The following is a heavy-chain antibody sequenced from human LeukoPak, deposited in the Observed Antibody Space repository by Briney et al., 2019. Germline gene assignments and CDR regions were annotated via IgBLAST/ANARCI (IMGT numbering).Heavy chain of an antibody. CDR3: ARDLRIAGPLDY. D-gene: IGHD6-13*01. Sequence: GASVKVSCKASGYTFTSYGISWVRQAPGQGLEWMGWISAYNGNTNYAQKLQGRVTMTTVTSTSTAYMELRSLRSDGTAVYYCARDLRIAGPLDYWGQGTLVTVSS. CDR2: ISAYNGNT. CDR1: GYTFTSYG. V-gene: IGHV1-18*01. J-gene: IGHJ4*02.